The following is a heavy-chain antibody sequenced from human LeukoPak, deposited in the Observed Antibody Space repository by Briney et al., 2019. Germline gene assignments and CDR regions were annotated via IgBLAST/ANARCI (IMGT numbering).Heavy chain of an antibody. D-gene: IGHD2-15*01. CDR3: AREGCSGGSCYHNWFDP. Sequence: GGSLKLSCAASGFTFSSYWMSWVRQAPGKGLEWVANINQDGSEKYYVDSVKGRLTISRDNAKNSLYLQMNSLRAEDTAVYYCAREGCSGGSCYHNWFDPWGQGALVTVSS. J-gene: IGHJ5*02. CDR1: GFTFSSYW. V-gene: IGHV3-7*01. CDR2: INQDGSEK.